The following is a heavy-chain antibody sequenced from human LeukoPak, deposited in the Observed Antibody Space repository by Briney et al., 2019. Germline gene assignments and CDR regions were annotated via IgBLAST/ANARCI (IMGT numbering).Heavy chain of an antibody. V-gene: IGHV3-48*03. D-gene: IGHD3-16*01. CDR2: ISSSGSTI. J-gene: IGHJ4*02. Sequence: PLGGSLRLSCAASGFTFSSYEMNWVRQAPGKGLEWVSYISSSGSTIYYADSVKGRFTISIDNSKNTLYLQMNSLRAEDTAVYYCARRAGAYTHPYDYWGQGTLVTVSS. CDR1: GFTFSSYE. CDR3: ARRAGAYTHPYDY.